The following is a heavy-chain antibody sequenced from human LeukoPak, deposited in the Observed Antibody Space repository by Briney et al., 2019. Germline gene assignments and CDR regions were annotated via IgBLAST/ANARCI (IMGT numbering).Heavy chain of an antibody. D-gene: IGHD4-11*01. J-gene: IGHJ5*02. CDR3: ARDNYGAEEGIGSSLVWLDP. CDR2: IDTSTGKP. CDR1: GYTFTTYA. V-gene: IGHV7-4-1*02. Sequence: ASVKVSCKASGYTFTTYAINWVRQAPGQGLGWMGWIDTSTGKPTYAQGFTEQFVFSLDASVSTAYLQTSSLKAEDTAVYYCARDNYGAEEGIGSSLVWLDPWGQGTRVTVSS.